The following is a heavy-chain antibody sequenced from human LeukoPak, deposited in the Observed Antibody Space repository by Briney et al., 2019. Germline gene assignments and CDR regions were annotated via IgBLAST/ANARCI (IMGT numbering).Heavy chain of an antibody. Sequence: GGSLRLSCVASGFSFSSYWMTWIRQAPGKGLEWVAEINQDGSKQYYVDSVEGRFTISRDNAWNSLYLQMSSLRAEDTAVYYCARDPAWGACDIWGQGKTVTVSS. CDR3: ARDPAWGACDI. CDR1: GFSFSSYW. D-gene: IGHD3-16*01. V-gene: IGHV3-7*03. J-gene: IGHJ3*02. CDR2: INQDGSKQ.